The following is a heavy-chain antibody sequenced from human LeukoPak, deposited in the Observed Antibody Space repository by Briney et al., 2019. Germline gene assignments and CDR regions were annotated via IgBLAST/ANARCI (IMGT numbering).Heavy chain of an antibody. CDR1: GGSISSYY. J-gene: IGHJ4*02. V-gene: IGHV4-59*01. Sequence: PSETLSLTCTVSGGSISSYYWSWIRQPPGKGLEWIGYIYYSGSTNYNPSLKSRVTISVDTSKNQFSLKLSSVTAADTAVYYCARTPQRLLWFGDFDYWGQGTLVTVSS. CDR3: ARTPQRLLWFGDFDY. CDR2: IYYSGST. D-gene: IGHD3-10*01.